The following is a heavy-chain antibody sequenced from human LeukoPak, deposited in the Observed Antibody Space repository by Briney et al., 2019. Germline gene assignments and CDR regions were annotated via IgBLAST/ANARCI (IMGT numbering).Heavy chain of an antibody. V-gene: IGHV3-53*01. Sequence: GGSLRLSCAASGFTVSSNYMSWVRQAPGKGLEWVSVIYSGGSTYYADSVKGRFTISRDNSKNTLYLQMNSLRAEDTAVYYCARGGYYYGSGSYAKRDHRIEYYFDYWGQGTLVTVSS. J-gene: IGHJ4*02. D-gene: IGHD3-10*01. CDR1: GFTVSSNY. CDR3: ARGGYYYGSGSYAKRDHRIEYYFDY. CDR2: IYSGGST.